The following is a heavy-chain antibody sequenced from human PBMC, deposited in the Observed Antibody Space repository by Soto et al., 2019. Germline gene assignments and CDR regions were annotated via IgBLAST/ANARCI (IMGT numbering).Heavy chain of an antibody. Sequence: SVKVSCKASGGTFSSYAISWVRQAPGQGLEWMGGIIPIFGTANYAQKFQGRVTITADKSTSTAYMELSSLRSEDTAVYYCARDLSPGITGATFSYGMDVWGQGTTVTVSS. CDR3: ARDLSPGITGATFSYGMDV. V-gene: IGHV1-69*06. CDR1: GGTFSSYA. J-gene: IGHJ6*02. CDR2: IIPIFGTA. D-gene: IGHD1-7*01.